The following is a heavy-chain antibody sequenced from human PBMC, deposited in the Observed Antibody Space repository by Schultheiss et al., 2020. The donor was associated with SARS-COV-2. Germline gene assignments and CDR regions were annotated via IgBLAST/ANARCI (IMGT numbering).Heavy chain of an antibody. D-gene: IGHD3-10*01. Sequence: SETLSLTCTVSGGSISSGGYYWSWIRQHPGKGLEWIGYIYYSGSTYYNPSLKSRVTISVDTSKNQFSLKLSSVTAADTAVYYCARGRSTMVRGVLFDPWGQGTLVTVSS. CDR2: IYYSGST. J-gene: IGHJ5*02. V-gene: IGHV4-31*03. CDR1: GGSISSGGYY. CDR3: ARGRSTMVRGVLFDP.